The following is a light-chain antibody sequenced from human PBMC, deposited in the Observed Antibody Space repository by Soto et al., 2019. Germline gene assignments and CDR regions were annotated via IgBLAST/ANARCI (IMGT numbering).Light chain of an antibody. J-gene: IGKJ2*01. V-gene: IGKV1-8*01. CDR2: AAS. Sequence: IRMTQSPSSFSASTGDRVTITCRASQGISSYLAWYQQKPGKAPKLLIYAASTLQSGVPSRFSGSGSGTDFTLTISCLQSEDFATYYCQQYYSYPYTFGQGTKVDI. CDR1: QGISSY. CDR3: QQYYSYPYT.